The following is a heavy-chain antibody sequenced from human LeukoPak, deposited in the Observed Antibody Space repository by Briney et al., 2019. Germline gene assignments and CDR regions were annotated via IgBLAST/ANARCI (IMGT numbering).Heavy chain of an antibody. CDR2: IYTSGST. D-gene: IGHD6-13*01. J-gene: IGHJ4*02. CDR1: GGSISSYY. Sequence: PSETLSLTCTVSGGSISSYYWSWIRQPAGKGLEWIGRIYTSGSTNYNPSLKSRVTMSVDTSKNQFSLKLSSVTAADTAVYYCANDAPGIAAAGTPNWGQGTLVTVSS. CDR3: ANDAPGIAAAGTPN. V-gene: IGHV4-4*07.